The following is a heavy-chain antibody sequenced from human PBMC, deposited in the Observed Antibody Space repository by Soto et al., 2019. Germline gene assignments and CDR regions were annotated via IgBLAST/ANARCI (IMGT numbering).Heavy chain of an antibody. CDR2: ISYDGSDI. CDR1: GFMFSTYT. J-gene: IGHJ5*02. CDR3: ARDQGRTVTRGDWFDP. Sequence: PXGSLRITCAASGFMFSTYTMHWVRQAPGKGLEWVAVISYDGSDIYYGDSGKGRFTISRDNSRNTLYLEMNSLQTEDTAVFYCARDQGRTVTRGDWFDPWGQGTLVTVS. D-gene: IGHD6-19*01. V-gene: IGHV3-30-3*01.